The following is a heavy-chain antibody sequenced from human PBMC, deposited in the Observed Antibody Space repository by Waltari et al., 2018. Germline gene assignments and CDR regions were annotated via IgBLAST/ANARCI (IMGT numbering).Heavy chain of an antibody. J-gene: IGHJ6*02. V-gene: IGHV3-43D*04. D-gene: IGHD5-12*01. CDR1: GFTFDDYA. CDR3: AKNIGVATIYYGMDV. CDR2: ISWDGGST. Sequence: EVQLVESGGVVVQPGGSLRLSCAASGFTFDDYAMHWVRPAPGKGLEWVSLISWDGGSTYYADSVKGRFTISRDNSKNSLYLQMNSLRAEDTALYYCAKNIGVATIYYGMDVWGQGTTVTVSS.